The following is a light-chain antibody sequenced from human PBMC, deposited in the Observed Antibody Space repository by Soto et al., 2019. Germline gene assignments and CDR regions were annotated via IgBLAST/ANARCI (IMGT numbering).Light chain of an antibody. CDR2: AAS. CDR1: QGIRNY. V-gene: IGKV1-27*01. J-gene: IGKJ1*01. Sequence: DIQMTQSPSSLSASVGDRVTITCRASQGIRNYLAWYQQKPGKVPKLLIYAASTLQLGDPSRFSGRGSGTAFHLTISSLQPEDVATYYCQKYNNALTFGQGTKVEIK. CDR3: QKYNNALT.